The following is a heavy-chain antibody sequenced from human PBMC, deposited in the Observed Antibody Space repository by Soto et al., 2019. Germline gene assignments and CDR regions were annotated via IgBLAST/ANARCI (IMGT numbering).Heavy chain of an antibody. V-gene: IGHV1-2*02. D-gene: IGHD3-3*01. CDR3: ARTDDYDFWSGYSP. CDR1: GYTFTGYY. J-gene: IGHJ4*02. Sequence: ASVKVSCKASGYTFTGYYMHWVRQAPGQGLEWMGRINPNSGGTNYAQKFQGRVTITTDTSISTAYMELSSLRSEDTAVYYCARTDDYDFWSGYSPWGQGTLVTVSS. CDR2: INPNSGGT.